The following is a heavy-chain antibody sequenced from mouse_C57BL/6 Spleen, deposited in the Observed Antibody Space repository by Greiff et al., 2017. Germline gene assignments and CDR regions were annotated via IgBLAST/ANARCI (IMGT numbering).Heavy chain of an antibody. J-gene: IGHJ1*03. CDR3: ARRYGSSYPYWYFDV. Sequence: VKLVESGAELVKPGASVKMSCKASGYTFTTYPIEWMKQNHGKSLEWIGNFHPYNDDTKYNEKFKGKATLTVEKSSSTVYLELSRLTSDDSAVYYCARRYGSSYPYWYFDVWGTGTTVTVSS. CDR2: FHPYNDDT. V-gene: IGHV1-47*01. D-gene: IGHD1-1*01. CDR1: GYTFTTYP.